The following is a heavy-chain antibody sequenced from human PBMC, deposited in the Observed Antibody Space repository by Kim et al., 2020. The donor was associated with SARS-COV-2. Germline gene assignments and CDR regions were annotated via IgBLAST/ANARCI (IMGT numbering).Heavy chain of an antibody. CDR3: AKPLQWRYYYDSSGSNAFDI. D-gene: IGHD3-22*01. Sequence: GGSLRLSCAASGFTFSSYAMSWVRQAPGKGLEWVSAISGSGGSTYYADSVKGRFTISRDNSKNTLYLQMNSLRAEDTAVYYCAKPLQWRYYYDSSGSNAFDIWGQGTMVTVSS. J-gene: IGHJ3*02. V-gene: IGHV3-23*01. CDR1: GFTFSSYA. CDR2: ISGSGGST.